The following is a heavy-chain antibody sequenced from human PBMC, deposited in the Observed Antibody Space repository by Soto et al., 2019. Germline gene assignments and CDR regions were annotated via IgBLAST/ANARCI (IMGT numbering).Heavy chain of an antibody. J-gene: IGHJ4*02. V-gene: IGHV1-69*06. CDR1: EDTFRNYA. Sequence: QVELVQSGAEVKKPGSSVKVSCQASEDTFRNYAISWVRQAPGQGLEWMGGIIPIFGTANYAQKFQGRVTITADTSANTVYLELSSLRSEDTAVYYCATETILKYSRLFDYWGQGALVTVSS. D-gene: IGHD5-12*01. CDR3: ATETILKYSRLFDY. CDR2: IIPIFGTA.